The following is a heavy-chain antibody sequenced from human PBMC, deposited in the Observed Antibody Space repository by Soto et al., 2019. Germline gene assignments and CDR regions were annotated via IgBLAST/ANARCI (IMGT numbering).Heavy chain of an antibody. CDR2: MNPNSGNT. CDR1: GYTFTSYD. Sequence: SAKAPFKSSGYTFTSYDINWVRQATGQGLEWMGWMNPNSGNTGYAQKFQGRVTMTRNTSISTAYMELSSLRSEDTAVYYCARGSVQKSGYYRRRDAFDIWGQGTMVTVSS. J-gene: IGHJ3*02. V-gene: IGHV1-8*01. CDR3: ARGSVQKSGYYRRRDAFDI. D-gene: IGHD3-3*01.